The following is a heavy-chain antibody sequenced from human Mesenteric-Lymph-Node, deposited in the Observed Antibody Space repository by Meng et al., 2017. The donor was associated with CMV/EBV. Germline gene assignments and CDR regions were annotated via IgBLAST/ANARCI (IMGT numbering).Heavy chain of an antibody. CDR1: GGFISSYY. CDR3: ARANFGVVRNYYYYYGMDV. D-gene: IGHD3-3*01. Sequence: SETLSLTCTVSGGFISSYYWSWIRQPPGKGLEWIGYIYYSGSTNYNPSLKSRVTISVDTSKNQFSLKLSSVTAVDTAVYYCARANFGVVRNYYYYYGMDVWGQGTTVTVSS. J-gene: IGHJ6*02. CDR2: IYYSGST. V-gene: IGHV4-59*01.